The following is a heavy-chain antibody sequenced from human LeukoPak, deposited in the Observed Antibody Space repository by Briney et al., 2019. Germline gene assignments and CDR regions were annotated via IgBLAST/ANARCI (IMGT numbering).Heavy chain of an antibody. CDR3: SAYDPSDYYGMDV. J-gene: IGHJ6*02. CDR2: IRSKAYGGTT. Sequence: PGGSLRLSCAASGFTFSSYAMSWVRQAPGKGLGWVGFIRSKAYGGTTEFAASVKDRFIISRDDSKSIAYLQMNSLKTEDTAVYYCSAYDPSDYYGMDVWGQGTTVTVS. D-gene: IGHD5-12*01. CDR1: GFTFSSYA. V-gene: IGHV3-49*04.